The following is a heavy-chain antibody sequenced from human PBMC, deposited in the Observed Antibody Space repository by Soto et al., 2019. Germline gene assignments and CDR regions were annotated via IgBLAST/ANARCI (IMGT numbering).Heavy chain of an antibody. Sequence: SVKVSCKASGGTFSSYAISWVRQALGQGLEWMGGIIPIFGTANYAQKFQGRVTITADESTSTAYTELSSLRSEDTAVYYCARDPGGAAAGTPFFWFDPWGQGTLVTVSS. CDR2: IIPIFGTA. V-gene: IGHV1-69*13. D-gene: IGHD6-13*01. CDR3: ARDPGGAAAGTPFFWFDP. J-gene: IGHJ5*02. CDR1: GGTFSSYA.